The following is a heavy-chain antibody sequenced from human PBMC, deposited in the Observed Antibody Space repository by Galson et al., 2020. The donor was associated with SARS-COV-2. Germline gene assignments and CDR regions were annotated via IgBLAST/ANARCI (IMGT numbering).Heavy chain of an antibody. CDR1: GGTISSGSYY. V-gene: IGHV4-61*02. CDR3: ARGGYDSSGYPLGDAFDI. Sequence: SETLSLTCTVSGGTISSGSYYWSWIRQPAGKGLEWSGRTYSRGSTNYNPSLKSRAIISVDTSKNQFSLKLSSVTAADTAVYYCARGGYDSSGYPLGDAFDIWGHGTMVTVSS. D-gene: IGHD3-22*01. CDR2: TYSRGST. J-gene: IGHJ3*02.